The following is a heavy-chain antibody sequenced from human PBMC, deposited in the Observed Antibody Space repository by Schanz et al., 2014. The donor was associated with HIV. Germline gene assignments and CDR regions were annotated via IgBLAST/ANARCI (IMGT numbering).Heavy chain of an antibody. CDR2: ISATGGST. CDR1: GSTFKTYA. J-gene: IGHJ4*02. Sequence: QVLESGGALEQLGGPLRLSCAALGSTFKTYAWGWVRQPPGKGREWVSPISATGGSTYYADSVKGRFTISRDNARTSLYLQMNSLRAEDTAVYYCARVFGRTYGLPDYWGQGTLVTVSS. V-gene: IGHV3-23*01. CDR3: ARVFGRTYGLPDY. D-gene: IGHD3-10*01.